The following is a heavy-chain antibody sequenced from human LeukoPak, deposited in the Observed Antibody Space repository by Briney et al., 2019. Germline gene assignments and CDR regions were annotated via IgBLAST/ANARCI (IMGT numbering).Heavy chain of an antibody. D-gene: IGHD4-17*01. CDR2: IYTSGST. CDR1: GGSMSSYY. Sequence: SETLSLTCTVSGGSMSSYYWSWIRQPAGKGLEWIGRIYTSGSTNYNPSLKSRVTMSVDTSKNQFSLKLSSVTAADTAVYYCARNSYDYGDYGGGWFDPWSPGTLVTVSS. CDR3: ARNSYDYGDYGGGWFDP. V-gene: IGHV4-4*07. J-gene: IGHJ5*02.